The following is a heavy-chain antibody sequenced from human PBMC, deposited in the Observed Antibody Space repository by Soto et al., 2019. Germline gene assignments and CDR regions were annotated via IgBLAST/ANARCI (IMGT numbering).Heavy chain of an antibody. CDR1: GYTFTXYX. CDR3: XXXXXXXXVDY. CDR2: TSASNGNT. J-gene: IGHJ4*02. Sequence: QVQLVQSGAEVKKPGASVKVSCKASGYTFTXYXXXXXXXXXXXGLEWMGWTSASNGNTKSAQKLQGRVTMTTDTXXXXXXXXXXXXXXXXXXXXXXXXXXXXXXVDYWGQGTLVTVSS. V-gene: IGHV1-18*01.